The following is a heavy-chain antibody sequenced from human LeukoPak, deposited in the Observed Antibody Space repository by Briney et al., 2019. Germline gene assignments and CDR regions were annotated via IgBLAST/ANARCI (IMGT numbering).Heavy chain of an antibody. J-gene: IGHJ4*02. V-gene: IGHV4-39*07. CDR2: IYHSGNT. Sequence: PSETLSLICTVSGDSISTSNSYWGWIRQPPGKGLEWIGSIYHSGNTYYNPSLTSRVTISVDTSKNQFSLKLTSVTAADTAVYYCARYNILTASDYWGQGILVTVSS. CDR3: ARYNILTASDY. D-gene: IGHD3-9*01. CDR1: GDSISTSNSY.